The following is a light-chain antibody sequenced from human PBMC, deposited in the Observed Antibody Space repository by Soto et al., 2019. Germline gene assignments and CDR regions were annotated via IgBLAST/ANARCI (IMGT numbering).Light chain of an antibody. CDR3: QKYNSAPHT. CDR1: QDISNY. CDR2: AAS. J-gene: IGKJ4*01. V-gene: IGKV1-27*01. Sequence: DIQMTQSPSSLSASVGDRVTITCRTSQDISNYLAWYQQKPGKVPKLLIEAASTLQSGVPSRFSGGGSGTDFSLTISSLQPEDVATYYCQKYNSAPHTFGGGTKVEIQ.